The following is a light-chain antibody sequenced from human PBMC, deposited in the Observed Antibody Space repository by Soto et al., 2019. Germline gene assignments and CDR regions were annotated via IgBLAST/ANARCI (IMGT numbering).Light chain of an antibody. CDR1: QSISTW. Sequence: DIPMTQSPSTLSASVGDRVTITCRASQSISTWLAWYQQKPGKAPKLLIYKTSTLESGVPSRFSGSGSGTEFTLTISSLQPDDFATYYCQHYNTCSQTFGQGIKVEIK. CDR2: KTS. V-gene: IGKV1-5*03. CDR3: QHYNTCSQT. J-gene: IGKJ1*01.